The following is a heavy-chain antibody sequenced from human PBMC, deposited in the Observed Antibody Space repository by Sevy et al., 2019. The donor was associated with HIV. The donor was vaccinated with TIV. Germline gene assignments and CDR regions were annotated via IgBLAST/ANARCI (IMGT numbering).Heavy chain of an antibody. CDR3: ARLRWDLVVVPGATPGCYFDS. V-gene: IGHV4-59*08. Sequence: SETLSLTCTVSGDSINTYYWSWIRQPPGKGLEWIGYVSHSGNTNYNPSLKSRVSMSVETSTNQSSLNVKSVTAADTAVYYCARLRWDLVVVPGATPGCYFDSWGQGTLVTVSS. CDR2: VSHSGNT. J-gene: IGHJ4*02. D-gene: IGHD2-2*02. CDR1: GDSINTYY.